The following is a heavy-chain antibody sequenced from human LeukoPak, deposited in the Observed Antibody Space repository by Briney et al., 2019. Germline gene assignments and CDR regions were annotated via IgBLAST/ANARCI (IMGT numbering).Heavy chain of an antibody. CDR2: IKKDESEK. CDR3: TRDMDV. Sequence: GGSLRLSCVVSGFTFSSYWMSWVRQAPGKGLEWVANIKKDESEKYYVGSVKGRFTISRDNAKNSLYLQMNSLRAEDTAVYYCTRDMDVWGQGTTVTVSS. J-gene: IGHJ6*02. V-gene: IGHV3-7*04. CDR1: GFTFSSYW.